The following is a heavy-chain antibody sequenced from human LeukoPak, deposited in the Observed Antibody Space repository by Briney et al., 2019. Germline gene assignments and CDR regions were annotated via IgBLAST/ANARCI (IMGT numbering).Heavy chain of an antibody. CDR1: DGSIFSSNW. CDR2: IFHSGST. J-gene: IGHJ4*02. CDR3: ARGPTTVTRAFDY. V-gene: IGHV4-4*02. Sequence: PSGTLSLTCAVSDGSIFSSNWWSWVRQPPGKGLEWIGQIFHSGSTSYSPSLKSRVTISVDKSKNQFSLKLTSVTAADTAVYYCARGPTTVTRAFDYWGQGTLVTVSS. D-gene: IGHD4-17*01.